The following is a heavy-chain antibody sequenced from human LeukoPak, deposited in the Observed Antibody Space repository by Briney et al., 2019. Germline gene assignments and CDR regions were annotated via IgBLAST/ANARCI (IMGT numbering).Heavy chain of an antibody. D-gene: IGHD5-18*01. Sequence: ETLSLTCTVSGGSISSYYWSWIRQPPGKGLEWIGYIYYSGSTNYNPSLKSRVTISVDTSKNQFSLKLSSVTAADTAVYYCARGEMDTAMDYYYYYMDVWGKGTTVTVSS. CDR2: IYYSGST. CDR3: ARGEMDTAMDYYYYYMDV. CDR1: GGSISSYY. V-gene: IGHV4-59*01. J-gene: IGHJ6*03.